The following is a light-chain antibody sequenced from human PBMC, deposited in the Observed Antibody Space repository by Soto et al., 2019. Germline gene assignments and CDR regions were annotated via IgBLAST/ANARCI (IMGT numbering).Light chain of an antibody. CDR2: GAS. CDR1: LTVGTN. Sequence: EVVMTQSPATLSVSPGERATLSCRASLTVGTNLAWYQHKPGQPPRLLIYGASTRATGIPARFSGSGSGTDFTLTISSLQSEDFAVYYCQHRNNWPPGTFGQGTKVEIK. CDR3: QHRNNWPPGT. V-gene: IGKV3-15*01. J-gene: IGKJ1*01.